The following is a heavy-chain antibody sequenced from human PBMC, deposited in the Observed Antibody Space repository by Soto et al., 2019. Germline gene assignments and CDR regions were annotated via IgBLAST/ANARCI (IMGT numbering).Heavy chain of an antibody. CDR2: INAGNGNT. Sequence: GASVKVSCKASGYTFTSYAMHWVRQAPGQRLEWMGWINAGNGNTKYSQKFQGRVTITRDTSASTAYMELSSLRSEDTAVYYCARDFTAGYNWFDPWGQGTLVTVSS. V-gene: IGHV1-3*01. J-gene: IGHJ5*02. CDR1: GYTFTSYA. D-gene: IGHD3-10*01. CDR3: ARDFTAGYNWFDP.